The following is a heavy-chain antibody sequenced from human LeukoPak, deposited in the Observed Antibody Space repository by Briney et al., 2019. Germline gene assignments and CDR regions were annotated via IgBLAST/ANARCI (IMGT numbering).Heavy chain of an antibody. D-gene: IGHD3-3*01. Sequence: GGSLGLSCAASGFTFSSYSMKWVRQPPGKGLEWVSSISSSSSYIYYADSVKGRFPISRDNAKTSLYLQMNSLRAEDTAVYYCARGRGEFWSGYRYYYYYYYMDVWGKGTTVTVSS. CDR1: GFTFSSYS. V-gene: IGHV3-21*01. CDR3: ARGRGEFWSGYRYYYYYYYMDV. CDR2: ISSSSSYI. J-gene: IGHJ6*03.